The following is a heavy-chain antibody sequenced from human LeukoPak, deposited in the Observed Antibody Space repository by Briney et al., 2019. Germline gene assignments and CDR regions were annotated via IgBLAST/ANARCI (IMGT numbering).Heavy chain of an antibody. D-gene: IGHD6-19*01. J-gene: IGHJ4*02. V-gene: IGHV3-30-3*01. CDR2: ISYDGSNK. CDR3: ARWWYNSGWFIDY. Sequence: PGGSLRLSCAASGFTFSSYAMHWVRQAPGKGLEWVAVISYDGSNKYYADSVKGRFTISRDNSKNTLYPQMDSLRAEDTAVYYCARWWYNSGWFIDYWGQGTLVTVSS. CDR1: GFTFSSYA.